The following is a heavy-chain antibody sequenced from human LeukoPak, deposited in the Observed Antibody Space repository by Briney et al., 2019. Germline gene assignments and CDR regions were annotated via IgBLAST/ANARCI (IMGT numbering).Heavy chain of an antibody. V-gene: IGHV3-30*04. Sequence: PGGSLRLSCAASGFTFSSYAMHWVRQAPGKGLEWVAVISYDGSNKYYADSVKGRFTISRDNSKNTLYLQMNSLRAEDTAVYYCARGVEMATRDAFDIWGQGTMVTVSS. J-gene: IGHJ3*02. D-gene: IGHD5-24*01. CDR1: GFTFSSYA. CDR3: ARGVEMATRDAFDI. CDR2: ISYDGSNK.